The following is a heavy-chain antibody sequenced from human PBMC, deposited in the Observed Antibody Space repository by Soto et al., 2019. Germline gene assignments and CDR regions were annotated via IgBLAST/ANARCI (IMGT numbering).Heavy chain of an antibody. CDR1: GFTFSSYG. J-gene: IGHJ4*02. CDR2: ISYDGSNK. D-gene: IGHD6-6*01. CDR3: AKDQFRASSSPTY. V-gene: IGHV3-30*18. Sequence: VQLVESGGGVVQPGRSLRLSCAASGFTFSSYGMHWVRQAPGKGLEWVAVISYDGSNKYYADSVKGRFTISRDNSKNTLYLQMNSLRAEDTAVYYCAKDQFRASSSPTYWGQGTLVTVSS.